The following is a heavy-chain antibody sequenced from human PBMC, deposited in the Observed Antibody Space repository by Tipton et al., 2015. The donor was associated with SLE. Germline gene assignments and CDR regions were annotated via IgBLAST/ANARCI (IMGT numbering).Heavy chain of an antibody. Sequence: LRLSCTVSDGSISSYYWSWIRQPPGKGLEWIGYIYYSGSTNYNPSLKSRVTISVDTSKNQFSLKLSSVTAADTAVYYCARGISYGDWFDFWGQGTLVTVSS. CDR3: ARGISYGDWFDF. CDR1: DGSISSYY. CDR2: IYYSGST. V-gene: IGHV4-59*01. J-gene: IGHJ4*02. D-gene: IGHD4-17*01.